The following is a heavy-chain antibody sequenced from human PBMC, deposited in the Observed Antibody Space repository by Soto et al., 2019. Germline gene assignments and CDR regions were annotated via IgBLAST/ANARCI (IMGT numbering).Heavy chain of an antibody. D-gene: IGHD3-16*01. CDR2: IYYSGST. J-gene: IGHJ4*02. Sequence: SETLSLTCTVSGGSISSTSYYWVWIRQPPGKGLEWIGNIYYSGSTSYDPSLNIRVTISVDTSKNQFSLKLSSVTAADTAVYYCARRGPTPLFDYWGQGTLVTVSS. CDR3: ARRGPTPLFDY. V-gene: IGHV4-39*01. CDR1: GGSISSTSYY.